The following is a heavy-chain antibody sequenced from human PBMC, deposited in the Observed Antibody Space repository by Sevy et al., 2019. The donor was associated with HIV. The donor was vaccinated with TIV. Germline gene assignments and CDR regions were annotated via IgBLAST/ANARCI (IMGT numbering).Heavy chain of an antibody. V-gene: IGHV3-30-3*01. CDR3: ARPRANYVDNYFFYAMDV. Sequence: GGSLRLSCAASGFAFSNYAMYCVRQAPGKGLKWVALISYDGNDKYYADSVKGRFTISRDNFKNTLYLQMNSLTAEDTAVYYCARPRANYVDNYFFYAMDVWGQGTTVTVSS. CDR2: ISYDGNDK. J-gene: IGHJ6*02. CDR1: GFAFSNYA. D-gene: IGHD4-17*01.